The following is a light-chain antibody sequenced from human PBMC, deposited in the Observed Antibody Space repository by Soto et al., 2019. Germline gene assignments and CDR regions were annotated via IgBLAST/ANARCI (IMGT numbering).Light chain of an antibody. CDR1: QSVSSN. J-gene: IGKJ5*01. Sequence: EIVMPQSPATLSVSPGERATLSCRSSQSVSSNGAWYQQKPGQAPRLLIYGASTRATGIPARFSGSGSGPEFTLTISSLQSEDFAVYYCQQYNNWLPITFGQGTRLEIK. CDR3: QQYNNWLPIT. CDR2: GAS. V-gene: IGKV3-15*01.